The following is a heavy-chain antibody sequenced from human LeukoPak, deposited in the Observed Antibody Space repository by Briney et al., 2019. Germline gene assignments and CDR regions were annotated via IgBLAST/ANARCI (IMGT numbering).Heavy chain of an antibody. J-gene: IGHJ4*02. CDR3: ARDRDWYSFDS. CDR1: GFTFNYAW. Sequence: GGSLRLSCAASGFTFNYAWMDWVRQAPGKGLEWVANIKQDGSEKYYVDSVKGRFTISRDNAKNSLYLQMNSLRAEDTAVYYCARDRDWYSFDSWGQGTLVTVSS. D-gene: IGHD6-19*01. CDR2: IKQDGSEK. V-gene: IGHV3-7*03.